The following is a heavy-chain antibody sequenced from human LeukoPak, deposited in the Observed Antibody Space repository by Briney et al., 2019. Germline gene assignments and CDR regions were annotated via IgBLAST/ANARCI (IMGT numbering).Heavy chain of an antibody. D-gene: IGHD3-10*01. CDR1: GGXISNYF. V-gene: IGHV4-59*01. CDR3: ARDSGVRGVIDY. Sequence: PSETLSLTCTVSGGXISNYFWSWIRQTPGKGLDWIGYIYDSGSTNYNPSLKSRVTISVDTPKNQFSLKLSSVTAADTAVYYCARDSGVRGVIDYWGQGTLVTVSS. J-gene: IGHJ4*02. CDR2: IYDSGST.